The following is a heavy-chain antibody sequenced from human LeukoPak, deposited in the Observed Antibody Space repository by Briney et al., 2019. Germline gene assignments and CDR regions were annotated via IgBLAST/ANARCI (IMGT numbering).Heavy chain of an antibody. CDR1: GGSTTYFY. CDR2: ISNTGST. D-gene: IGHD3-22*01. CDR3: ARVTGYMIEDYFDY. J-gene: IGHJ4*02. V-gene: IGHV4-59*01. Sequence: SETLSLTCTVSGGSTTYFYWNWIRQSPEKGLEWIGYISNTGSTNYNPSLKSRVAISVDTSKNQFSLKLRSVTAADTAVYYCARVTGYMIEDYFDYWGQGTLVTVSS.